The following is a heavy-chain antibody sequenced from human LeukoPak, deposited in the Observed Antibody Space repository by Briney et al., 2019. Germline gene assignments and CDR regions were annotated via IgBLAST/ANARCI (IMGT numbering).Heavy chain of an antibody. D-gene: IGHD2-8*01. CDR3: ARDRNGGWFDP. Sequence: SEALSLTCTVSGGSISSYYWSWIRQPPGKGLEWIGYIYYSGSTNYNPSLKSRVTISVDTSKNQFSLKLSSVTAADTAVYYCARDRNGGWFDPWGQGTLVTISS. CDR2: IYYSGST. CDR1: GGSISSYY. V-gene: IGHV4-59*01. J-gene: IGHJ5*02.